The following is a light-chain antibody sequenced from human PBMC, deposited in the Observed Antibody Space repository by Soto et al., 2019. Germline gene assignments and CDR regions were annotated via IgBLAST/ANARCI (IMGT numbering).Light chain of an antibody. V-gene: IGKV1-5*03. CDR2: KAS. Sequence: DIQMTQSPTILSASVGDRVTITCRASQSISSWLAWYPQKPGKAPNLLIHKASHLESGVPSRFSGSGSGTEFTLTISSLEPEDFAVYYCQQRSAWPITFGQGTRLEI. CDR3: QQRSAWPIT. J-gene: IGKJ5*01. CDR1: QSISSW.